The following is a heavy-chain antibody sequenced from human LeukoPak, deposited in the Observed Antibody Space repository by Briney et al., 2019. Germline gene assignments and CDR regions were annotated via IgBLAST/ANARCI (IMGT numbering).Heavy chain of an antibody. V-gene: IGHV4-59*11. CDR1: GGSISSHY. CDR3: AREKASSIWYYYYYYYMDV. Sequence: SETLSLTCTVSGGSISSHYWSWIRQPPGKGLEGMGYIYYSGSTNYNPSLKSRVTISVDTSKNQFSLKLSSVTAADTVVYYCAREKASSIWYYYYYYYMDVCGKGTTATVSS. J-gene: IGHJ6*03. D-gene: IGHD1-26*01. CDR2: IYYSGST.